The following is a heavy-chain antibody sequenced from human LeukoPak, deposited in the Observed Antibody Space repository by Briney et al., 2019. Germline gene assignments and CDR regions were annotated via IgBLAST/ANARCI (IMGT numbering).Heavy chain of an antibody. CDR1: GFTFSSYS. V-gene: IGHV3-48*01. D-gene: IGHD5-18*01. Sequence: PGGSLRLSCAASGFTFSSYSMNWVRQAPGKGLEWVSYISSSSSTIYYADSVKGRFTISRDNAKNSLYLQMNSLRAEDTAVYYCARVRGDTAIKRDDYWGQGTLVTVSS. CDR3: ARVRGDTAIKRDDY. J-gene: IGHJ4*02. CDR2: ISSSSSTI.